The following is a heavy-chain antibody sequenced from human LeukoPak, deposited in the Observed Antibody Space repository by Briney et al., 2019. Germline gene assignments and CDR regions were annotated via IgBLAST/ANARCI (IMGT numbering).Heavy chain of an antibody. CDR1: GGSISSSIYY. Sequence: KPSETLSLTCTVSGGSISSSIYYWGWIRQPPEKGLEWIGHIHYSGSTFYNPSLKSRVTISVDTSKNQFSLRLSSVTAADTAVYYCAKWVRRAARGIVGFDVWGLGTMVTVSS. J-gene: IGHJ3*01. V-gene: IGHV4-39*01. CDR2: IHYSGST. D-gene: IGHD6-13*01. CDR3: AKWVRRAARGIVGFDV.